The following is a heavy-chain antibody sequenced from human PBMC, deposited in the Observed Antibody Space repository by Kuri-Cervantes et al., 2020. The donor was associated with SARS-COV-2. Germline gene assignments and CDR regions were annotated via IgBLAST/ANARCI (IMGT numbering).Heavy chain of an antibody. D-gene: IGHD3-3*01. CDR1: GGSISSGYY. J-gene: IGHJ4*02. Sequence: GSLRLSCTVSGGSISSGYYWGWIRQPPGKGLEWIGSIYHSGSTYYNPSLKSRVTISVDTSKNQFSLKLSSVTAADTAVYYCAKESLLPSPGFGVVITEGGFDYWGQGTLVTVSS. V-gene: IGHV4-38-2*02. CDR2: IYHSGST. CDR3: AKESLLPSPGFGVVITEGGFDY.